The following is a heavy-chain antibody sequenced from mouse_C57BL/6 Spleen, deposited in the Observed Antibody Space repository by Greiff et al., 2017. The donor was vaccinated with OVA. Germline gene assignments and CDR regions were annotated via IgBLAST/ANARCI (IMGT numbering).Heavy chain of an antibody. CDR3: ASPYGNYEGFAY. Sequence: DVQLQESGPGLVKPSQSLSLTCSVTGYSITSGYYWNWIRQFPGNKLEWMGYISYDGSNNYNPSLKNRISITRDTSKNQFFLKLNSVTTEDTATYYCASPYGNYEGFAYWGQGTLVTVSA. D-gene: IGHD2-1*01. CDR1: GYSITSGYY. V-gene: IGHV3-6*01. J-gene: IGHJ3*01. CDR2: ISYDGSN.